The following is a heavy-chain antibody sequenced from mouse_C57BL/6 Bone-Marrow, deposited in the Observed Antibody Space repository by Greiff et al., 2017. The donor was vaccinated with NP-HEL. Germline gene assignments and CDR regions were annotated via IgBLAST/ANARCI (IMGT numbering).Heavy chain of an antibody. Sequence: EVKVVESGGGLVQPGGSLKLSCAASGFTFSDYGMAWVRQAPRKGPEWVAFISNLAYSIYYADTVTGRFTISRENAKNTLYLEMSSLRSEDTAMYYCARHELRDWYFDVWGTGTTVTVSS. CDR3: ARHELRDWYFDV. D-gene: IGHD1-1*01. V-gene: IGHV5-15*01. CDR2: ISNLAYSI. CDR1: GFTFSDYG. J-gene: IGHJ1*03.